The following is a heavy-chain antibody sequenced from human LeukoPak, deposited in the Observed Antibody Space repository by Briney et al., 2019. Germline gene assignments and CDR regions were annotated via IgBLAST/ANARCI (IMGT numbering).Heavy chain of an antibody. J-gene: IGHJ6*03. CDR1: GFTFSSYS. V-gene: IGHV3-21*01. D-gene: IGHD5-24*01. CDR3: ARDRWLQSEDYYMDV. CDR2: ISTSSSYI. Sequence: GGSLRLSCAASGFTFSSYSMNSVRQAPGKGLEWVSSISTSSSYIYYADSVKGRFTISRDNARNSLYLQMNSLRAEDTAVYYCARDRWLQSEDYYMDVWGKGTTVTISS.